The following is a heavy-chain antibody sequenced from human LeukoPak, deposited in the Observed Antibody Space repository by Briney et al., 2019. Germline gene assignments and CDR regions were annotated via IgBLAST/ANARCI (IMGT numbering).Heavy chain of an antibody. V-gene: IGHV3-74*01. CDR1: GFTFSSYW. Sequence: GGSLRLSCAASGFTFSSYWMHWVRQAPGKGLVWVSRINSDGSSTSYADSVKGRFTISRDNAKNTLYLQMNSLRAEDTAVYYCARDSSSWGRARMNYFDYWGQGTLVTVSS. D-gene: IGHD6-13*01. CDR2: INSDGSST. J-gene: IGHJ4*02. CDR3: ARDSSSWGRARMNYFDY.